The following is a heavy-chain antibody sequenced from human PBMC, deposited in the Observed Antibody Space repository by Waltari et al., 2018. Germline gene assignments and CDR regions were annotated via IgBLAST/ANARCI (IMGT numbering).Heavy chain of an antibody. V-gene: IGHV3-48*01. CDR3: ARDPSNLDY. CDR1: GFTFSSYT. CDR2: ISSSSKTI. Sequence: EVQLVESGGGLVQPGGSLSLSCAASGFTFSSYTMNWVRQAPGKGLEWVSYISSSSKTIYYADSVKGRFTISRDNAKNSLYLQMNSLRAEDTAVYYCARDPSNLDYWGQGTLVTVSS. J-gene: IGHJ4*02.